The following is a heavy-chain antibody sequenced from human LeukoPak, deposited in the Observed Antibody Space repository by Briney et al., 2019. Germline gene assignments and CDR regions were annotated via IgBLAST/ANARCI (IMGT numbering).Heavy chain of an antibody. D-gene: IGHD3-3*01. J-gene: IGHJ4*02. CDR1: GFTFSSYG. CDR3: ASGVNYFDY. CDR2: IWYDGSKK. V-gene: IGHV3-33*03. Sequence: GGSLRLSCAASGFTFSSYGMEWVRQAPGKGLEWLTVIWYDGSKKYYADSVKGRFTISRDNSNNMVDLQMNSLRAEDTAVYYCASGVNYFDYWGQGTLVTVSS.